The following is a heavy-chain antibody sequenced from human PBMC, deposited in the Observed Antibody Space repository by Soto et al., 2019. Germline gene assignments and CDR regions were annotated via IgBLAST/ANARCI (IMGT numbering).Heavy chain of an antibody. J-gene: IGHJ4*02. V-gene: IGHV4-39*01. D-gene: IGHD3-9*01. Sequence: PSETLSLTCSVSGDSINSDNYYWGWIRQPPGKGLEWIGSIYYRGNTYYNPSLKTRVTISLDKSKSQLSLKLNSVTAADSAVYFCARLEGLATSSYYFDHWGQGTQVTVPS. CDR2: IYYRGNT. CDR3: ARLEGLATSSYYFDH. CDR1: GDSINSDNYY.